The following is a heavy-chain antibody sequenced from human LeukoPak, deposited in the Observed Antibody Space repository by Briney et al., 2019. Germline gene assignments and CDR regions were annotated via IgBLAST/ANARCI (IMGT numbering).Heavy chain of an antibody. D-gene: IGHD6-13*01. V-gene: IGHV7-4-1*02. Sequence: ASVKVSCKASGFTLTNYPMNWVRQAPGQGLEWMGWINTNSGNPTYAQGFTGRFVFSAESSVSTTYLQISSLKAEDTAVYYCAKDVRRLGIASSGFDYWGQGSLVTVSS. J-gene: IGHJ4*02. CDR2: INTNSGNP. CDR1: GFTLTNYP. CDR3: AKDVRRLGIASSGFDY.